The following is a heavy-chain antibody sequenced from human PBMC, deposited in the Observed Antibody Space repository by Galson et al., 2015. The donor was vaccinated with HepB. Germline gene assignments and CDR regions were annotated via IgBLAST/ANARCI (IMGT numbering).Heavy chain of an antibody. CDR3: TKETDCSGTSCYDY. V-gene: IGHV3-49*03. D-gene: IGHD2-15*01. CDR2: IRSRTYGGTT. J-gene: IGHJ4*03. Sequence: SLRLSCATSGFTFGDSGMGWFRQTPGKGLEWVGFIRSRTYGGTTEYAASVKGRFTISRDDSKSIAYLQMSSLQSEDTAVYYCTKETDCSGTSCYDYWARGPWSPSPQ. CDR1: GFTFGDSG.